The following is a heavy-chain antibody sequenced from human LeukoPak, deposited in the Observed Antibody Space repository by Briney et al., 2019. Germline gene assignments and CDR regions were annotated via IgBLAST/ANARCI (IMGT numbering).Heavy chain of an antibody. CDR3: ARSWDARLNFDY. Sequence: GGSLRLSXAASGFIVSNNYMNWVRQAPGKGLEWVSVIHSGGSTYYADSVKGRFTISRDNSKNTVNLQMNDLRAEDTAVYYCARSWDARLNFDYWGQGTLVTVSS. D-gene: IGHD1-26*01. CDR1: GFIVSNNY. V-gene: IGHV3-66*02. J-gene: IGHJ4*02. CDR2: IHSGGST.